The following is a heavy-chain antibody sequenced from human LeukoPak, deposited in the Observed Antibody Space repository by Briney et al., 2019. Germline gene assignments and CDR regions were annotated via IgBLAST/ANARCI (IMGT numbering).Heavy chain of an antibody. Sequence: GESLKISCQGSGNSFTFYWIGWVRQMPGKGLEWMGTIYPGDSDTRYSPSFQGQVTISVDKPISTAYLQWSSLKASDTAMYYCVRLSRITMIRGVPSGAFDIWGQGTMVTVSS. V-gene: IGHV5-51*01. CDR3: VRLSRITMIRGVPSGAFDI. CDR2: IYPGDSDT. D-gene: IGHD3-10*01. CDR1: GNSFTFYW. J-gene: IGHJ3*02.